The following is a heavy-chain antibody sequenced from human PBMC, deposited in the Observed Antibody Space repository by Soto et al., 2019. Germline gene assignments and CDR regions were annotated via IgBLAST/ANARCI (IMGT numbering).Heavy chain of an antibody. Sequence: QLQLQESGPGLVKPSETLSLTCTVSGGSISSSSYYWGWIRQPPGKGLEWIGSINYSGRTYYNPSLKSGVPKSVDTSKTHFSLKLSSGTAADTVVYYWARLLLYGSGSRFYFDSWGQGTLVTVSS. CDR1: GGSISSSSYY. CDR2: INYSGRT. J-gene: IGHJ4*02. D-gene: IGHD3-10*01. V-gene: IGHV4-39*01. CDR3: ARLLLYGSGSRFYFDS.